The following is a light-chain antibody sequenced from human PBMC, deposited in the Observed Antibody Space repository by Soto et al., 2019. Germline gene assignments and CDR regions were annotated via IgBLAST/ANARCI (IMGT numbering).Light chain of an antibody. CDR3: QQYGSSPRT. V-gene: IGKV3-20*01. Sequence: EIVLTQSPGTLSLSPGERATLSCRASQSVSSSYLAWYQQKPGQAPRLLIYGASSRDTGIPDRFSGSGSGTDFNLTISRLEPEDFAVYYCQQYGSSPRTFGQGTKVEIK. CDR2: GAS. J-gene: IGKJ1*01. CDR1: QSVSSSY.